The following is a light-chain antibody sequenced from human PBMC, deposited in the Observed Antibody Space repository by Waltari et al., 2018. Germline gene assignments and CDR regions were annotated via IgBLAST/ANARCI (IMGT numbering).Light chain of an antibody. J-gene: IGKJ1*01. Sequence: EIVLTQSPGTLSLSPGERATLACRARQSVGRYLAWYQQKPGQAPRLLVYGAPSRATGIPDRFSGSGSGTDFSLTISRLEPEDFAVYFCQKYDRLPATFGQGTKVEIK. CDR3: QKYDRLPAT. V-gene: IGKV3-20*01. CDR2: GAP. CDR1: QSVGRY.